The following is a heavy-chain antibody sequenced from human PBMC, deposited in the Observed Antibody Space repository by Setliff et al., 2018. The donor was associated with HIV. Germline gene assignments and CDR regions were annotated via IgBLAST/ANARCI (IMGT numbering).Heavy chain of an antibody. Sequence: GGSLRLSCATSGFTFSNYGMHWVRQAPGKGLVWVFGMNTDGSSTRYADSVKGRFTISRDNSKNTLYLQMNSLRAEDTAVYYCAKDQAVVTPRYDAFDIWGQGTMVTVSS. J-gene: IGHJ3*02. CDR3: AKDQAVVTPRYDAFDI. CDR2: MNTDGSST. V-gene: IGHV3-74*01. D-gene: IGHD2-15*01. CDR1: GFTFSNYG.